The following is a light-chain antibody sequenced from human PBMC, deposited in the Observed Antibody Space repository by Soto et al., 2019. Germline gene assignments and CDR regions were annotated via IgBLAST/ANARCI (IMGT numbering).Light chain of an antibody. Sequence: DIVMTQSPLSLPVTPGEPASISCRSSQSLLHSNGYNYLDWYMQKPGQSPQLLIYLGSNRASWVPDRFSGSGSGTDFTLKISRVEAEDVGDYYCMQSLQTPITFGQGTRLEIK. J-gene: IGKJ5*01. CDR3: MQSLQTPIT. V-gene: IGKV2-28*01. CDR2: LGS. CDR1: QSLLHSNGYNY.